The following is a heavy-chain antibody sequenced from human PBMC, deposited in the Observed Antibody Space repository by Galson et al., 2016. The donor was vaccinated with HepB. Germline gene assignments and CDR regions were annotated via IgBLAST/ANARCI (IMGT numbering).Heavy chain of an antibody. CDR1: EFTFSSYG. D-gene: IGHD4/OR15-4a*01. CDR2: ISYDGTNK. J-gene: IGHJ4*02. Sequence: SLRLSCAASEFTFSSYGMHWVRQAPGKGLDWVAFISYDGTNKYYAVSVKGRLTISRDNFENTLYLQMNSLRTEDTAVYYCARDDYSGGRGSPDYWGQGTLVTVSS. CDR3: ARDDYSGGRGSPDY. V-gene: IGHV3-30*03.